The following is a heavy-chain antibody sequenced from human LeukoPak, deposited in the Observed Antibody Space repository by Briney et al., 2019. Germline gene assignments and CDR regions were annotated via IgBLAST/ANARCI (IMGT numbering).Heavy chain of an antibody. CDR2: INAGNGNT. D-gene: IGHD3-22*01. CDR1: GYTFTSYS. CDR3: AILSDYYDSSGYPFDY. Sequence: ASVKVSCKASGYTFTSYSMHWVRQAPGQRLEWMGWINAGNGNTKFSQKFQGRVTITRDTSASTAYMELRSLRSDDTAAYYCAILSDYYDSSGYPFDYWGQGTLVTVSS. V-gene: IGHV1-3*01. J-gene: IGHJ4*02.